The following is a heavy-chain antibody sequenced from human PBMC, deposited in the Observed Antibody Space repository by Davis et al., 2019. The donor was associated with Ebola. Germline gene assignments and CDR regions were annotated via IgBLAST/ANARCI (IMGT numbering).Heavy chain of an antibody. Sequence: SGPTLVKPTQTLTLTCTFSGFSLSTSGMCVSWNRQPPGKALEWLARIDWDDDKYYSTSLKTRLTISKDTSKNQVVLTMTNMDPVDTATYYCARDIVGAHYFDYWGQGTLVTVSS. CDR2: IDWDDDK. CDR3: ARDIVGAHYFDY. J-gene: IGHJ4*02. V-gene: IGHV2-70*11. CDR1: GFSLSTSGMC. D-gene: IGHD1-26*01.